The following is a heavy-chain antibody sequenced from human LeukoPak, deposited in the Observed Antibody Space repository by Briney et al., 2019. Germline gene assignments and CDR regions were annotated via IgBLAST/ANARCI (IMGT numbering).Heavy chain of an antibody. CDR1: GDSISGSY. Sequence: SETLSLTCTVSGDSISGSYWSWIRPPPGKGREWIGYVFSSGTTNYNPSLNGRVTLLVDTSKNQFSLELSSVTAADTAVYFCARSGRGAPGTRYISDFWGQGTLVTVSS. J-gene: IGHJ4*02. CDR3: ARSGRGAPGTRYISDF. V-gene: IGHV4-59*01. CDR2: VFSSGTT. D-gene: IGHD1-1*01.